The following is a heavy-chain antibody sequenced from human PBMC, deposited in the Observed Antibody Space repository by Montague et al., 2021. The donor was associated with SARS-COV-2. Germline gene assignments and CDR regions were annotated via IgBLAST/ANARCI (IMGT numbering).Heavy chain of an antibody. J-gene: IGHJ4*02. CDR3: ARASEYYYHCFDY. CDR2: IFHNGNT. V-gene: IGHV4-4*07. D-gene: IGHD2/OR15-2a*01. CDR1: GASMSGYH. Sequence: SETLSLTCTVSGASMSGYHWSWIRQPAGKALEWIGRIFHNGNTTYNPSPKSRLTMSVDTSEHQFSLQMTSVTAADTAIYYCARASEYYYHCFDYWGQGNLVTVSS.